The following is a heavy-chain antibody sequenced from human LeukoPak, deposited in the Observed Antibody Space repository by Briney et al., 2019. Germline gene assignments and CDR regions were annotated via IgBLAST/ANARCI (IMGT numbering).Heavy chain of an antibody. CDR1: GGSISSSSYY. V-gene: IGHV4-39*07. CDR2: MYYSGST. D-gene: IGHD2-15*01. Sequence: SSETLSLTCTVSGGSISSSSYYWGWIRQPPGKGLEWIGTMYYSGSTYYNPSLKSRVTMSVDTSKNQFSLKLSSVTAADTAVYYCARVKAVAAMGGYYYYYYMDVWGKGTTVTISS. CDR3: ARVKAVAAMGGYYYYYYMDV. J-gene: IGHJ6*03.